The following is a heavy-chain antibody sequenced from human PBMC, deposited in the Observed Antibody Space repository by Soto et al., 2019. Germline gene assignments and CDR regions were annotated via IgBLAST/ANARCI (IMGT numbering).Heavy chain of an antibody. D-gene: IGHD3-16*02. CDR1: GLSLRTDGVR. J-gene: IGHJ5*02. Sequence: QITLKESGTALVKPTQTLTLTCTLSGLSLRTDGVRVGWIRQTPGKALEWLAIIYWDDDKLYNPSLNNRLTITKDTSKDQVVLTMTNMDRVDTGTYYCAHRYRKRFDPWGPGIDVTVSS. CDR2: IYWDDDK. V-gene: IGHV2-5*02. CDR3: AHRYRKRFDP.